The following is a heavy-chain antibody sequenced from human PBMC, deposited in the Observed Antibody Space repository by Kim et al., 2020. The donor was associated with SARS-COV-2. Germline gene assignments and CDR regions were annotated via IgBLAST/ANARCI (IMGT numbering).Heavy chain of an antibody. CDR3: ARLGSSVTKGYYYYMDV. CDR2: INPNSGGT. J-gene: IGHJ6*03. CDR1: GYTFTGYY. Sequence: ASVKVSCKASGYTFTGYYMHWVRQAPGQGLEWMGWINPNSGGTNYAQKFQGRVTMTRDTSISTAYMELSRLRSDDTAVYYCARLGSSVTKGYYYYMDVWGKGTTVTVSS. V-gene: IGHV1-2*02. D-gene: IGHD4-4*01.